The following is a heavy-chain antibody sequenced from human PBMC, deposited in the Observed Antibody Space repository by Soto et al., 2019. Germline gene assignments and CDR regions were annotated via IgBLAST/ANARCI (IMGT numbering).Heavy chain of an antibody. J-gene: IGHJ6*02. V-gene: IGHV3-15*07. Sequence: GGSLRLSCAASGFTFGDAWLNWVRQAPGKGLEWVGRIKSKIDGGTTDYAAPVKGRFIISRDDSKNTVYLQMNSLKTEDTAVYYCLEYWHGMDVWGQGTTVTSP. CDR3: LEYWHGMDV. CDR2: IKSKIDGGTT. D-gene: IGHD2-8*02. CDR1: GFTFGDAW.